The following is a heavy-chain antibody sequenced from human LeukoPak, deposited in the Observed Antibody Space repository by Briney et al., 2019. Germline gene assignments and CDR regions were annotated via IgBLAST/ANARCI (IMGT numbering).Heavy chain of an antibody. D-gene: IGHD4-23*01. CDR1: GYTLTDYY. CDR3: ARVLGGNAFDP. J-gene: IGHJ5*02. V-gene: IGHV1-2*02. CDR2: IYPNNGGT. Sequence: ASVKVSCKASGYTLTDYYIHWVRQAPGQGLEWMGWIYPNNGGTDYAQKFQGRVTMTRDTSISTAYMDLSRLNSDDTAVYYCARVLGGNAFDPWGQGTLVTVSS.